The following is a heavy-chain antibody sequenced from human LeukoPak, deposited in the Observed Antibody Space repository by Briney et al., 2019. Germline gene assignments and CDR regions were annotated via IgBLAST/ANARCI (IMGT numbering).Heavy chain of an antibody. CDR1: GFTFSNYA. J-gene: IGHJ4*02. D-gene: IGHD5-18*01. V-gene: IGHV3-64*04. CDR2: ISSNGDSS. Sequence: PGGSLRLSCSASGFTFSNYAMHWVRQAPGKGLEYVSAISSNGDSSYYADSVKGRFTISRDDSKNTLYLQMNSLKTEDTAVYYCTTGGYRCGNWGQGTPVTVSS. CDR3: TTGGYRCGN.